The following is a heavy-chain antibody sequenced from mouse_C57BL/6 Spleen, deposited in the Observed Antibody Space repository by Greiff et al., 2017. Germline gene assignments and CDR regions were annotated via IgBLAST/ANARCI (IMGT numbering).Heavy chain of an antibody. D-gene: IGHD1-1*01. Sequence: EVQLQESGPDLVKPSQSLSLTCSVTGYSITSGYYWNWIRQFPGNKLEWMGYISDDGSNNYNPSLKNRISITRDTSKNKVYLKLKSVTTEDTATYYWAREDYYGSSYDYWGPGTTLTVSS. CDR3: AREDYYGSSYDY. V-gene: IGHV3-6*01. CDR1: GYSITSGYY. J-gene: IGHJ2*01. CDR2: ISDDGSN.